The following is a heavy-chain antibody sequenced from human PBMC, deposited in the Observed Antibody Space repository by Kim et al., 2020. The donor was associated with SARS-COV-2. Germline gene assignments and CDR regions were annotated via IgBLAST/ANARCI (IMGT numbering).Heavy chain of an antibody. CDR1: GFTFSSYA. D-gene: IGHD6-6*01. CDR2: ISYDGSNK. J-gene: IGHJ4*02. Sequence: GGSLRLSCAASGFTFSSYAMHWVRQAPGKGLEWVAVISYDGSNKYYADSVKGRFTISRDNSKNTLYLQMNSLRAEDTAVYYCHTTRLKAARRPIDYWGQGTLVTVSS. V-gene: IGHV3-30*04. CDR3: HTTRLKAARRPIDY.